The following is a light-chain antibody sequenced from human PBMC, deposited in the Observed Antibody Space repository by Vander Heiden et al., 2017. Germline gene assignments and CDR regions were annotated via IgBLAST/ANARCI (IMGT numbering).Light chain of an antibody. Sequence: DIQMTQSPSSLSASVGDRVTITCRASQSISSYLNWYQQKPGNAPKLLIYAASRLQSGVPSRFSGSGSGTDFTLTISRLQPEDFATYYCQQSYTLYTFGQGTKLEIK. CDR3: QQSYTLYT. J-gene: IGKJ2*01. V-gene: IGKV1-39*01. CDR1: QSISSY. CDR2: AAS.